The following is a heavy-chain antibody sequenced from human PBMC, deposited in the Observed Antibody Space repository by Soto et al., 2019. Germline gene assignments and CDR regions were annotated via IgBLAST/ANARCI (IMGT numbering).Heavy chain of an antibody. CDR1: GFTFSSYG. J-gene: IGHJ3*02. CDR2: IWYDGSNK. CDR3: ARDWVDYDFWSHAFDI. Sequence: QVQLVESGGGVVQPGRSLRLSCAASGFTFSSYGMNWVRQAPGKGLEWVVAIWYDGSNKYYADSVKGRFTFSRDNSKNTLYLQMKSLRAEDTAVYYCARDWVDYDFWSHAFDIWGQGTMVTVSS. V-gene: IGHV3-33*01. D-gene: IGHD3-3*01.